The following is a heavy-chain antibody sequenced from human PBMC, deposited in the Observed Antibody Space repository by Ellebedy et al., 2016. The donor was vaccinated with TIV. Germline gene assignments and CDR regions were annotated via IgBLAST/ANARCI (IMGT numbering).Heavy chain of an antibody. CDR3: SSWKY. D-gene: IGHD1-1*01. CDR1: GFPFSDSW. Sequence: GESLKISCAASGFPFSDSWMTWVRQAPGKGLELVANINQDASRKYYLDSVKGRFTVSRDNAKNSLYLQMNSLRAEDTAVYYCSSWKYWGQGALVTVSS. CDR2: INQDASRK. J-gene: IGHJ4*02. V-gene: IGHV3-7*01.